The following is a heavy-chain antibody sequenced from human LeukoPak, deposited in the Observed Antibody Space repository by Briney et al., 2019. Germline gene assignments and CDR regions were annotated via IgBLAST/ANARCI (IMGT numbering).Heavy chain of an antibody. V-gene: IGHV3-9*01. D-gene: IGHD5-12*01. CDR1: KFTFNDYA. CDR2: ISWNSDSI. CDR3: AKDISSDYDDGGWFDP. J-gene: IGHJ5*02. Sequence: GGSLRLSCAASKFTFNDYAMHWVRQAPGKGLELVSGISWNSDSIGYADSVRGRFTIFRDNAKNSLYLQMNSLKTEDTAVYYCAKDISSDYDDGGWFDPWGQGTLVAVSS.